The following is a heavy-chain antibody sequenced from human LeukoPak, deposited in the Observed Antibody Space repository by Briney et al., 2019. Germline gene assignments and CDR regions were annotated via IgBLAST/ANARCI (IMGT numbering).Heavy chain of an antibody. Sequence: ASVKVSCKESGYTFSGTGWYLYWLRQAPGQGLECMGWIYPYTGATHYAQKFQGRVAMTRDTSISTAYMELSRLRPDDTAVYYCARDGPAQMVDFDYWGQGTLVSVSS. D-gene: IGHD3-10*01. CDR1: GYTFSGTGWY. CDR3: ARDGPAQMVDFDY. J-gene: IGHJ4*02. V-gene: IGHV1-2*02. CDR2: IYPYTGAT.